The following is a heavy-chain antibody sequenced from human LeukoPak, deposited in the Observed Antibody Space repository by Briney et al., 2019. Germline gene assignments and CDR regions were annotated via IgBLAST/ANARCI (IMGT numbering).Heavy chain of an antibody. Sequence: GGSLRLSCAGSGFIFSSYGMNWVRQAPGKGLEWVSYISSSGTTIYYADSVKGRFTISRDNSKNTLYLQMNSLRAEDTAVYYCAKDLDLRAVAIFDYWGQGTLVTVSS. CDR1: GFIFSSYG. D-gene: IGHD6-19*01. V-gene: IGHV3-48*01. J-gene: IGHJ4*02. CDR3: AKDLDLRAVAIFDY. CDR2: ISSSGTTI.